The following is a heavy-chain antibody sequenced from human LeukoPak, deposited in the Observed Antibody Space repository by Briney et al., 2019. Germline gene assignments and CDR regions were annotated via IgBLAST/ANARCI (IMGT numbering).Heavy chain of an antibody. CDR3: ARDHHSTSKPYYYYYGRDV. Sequence: GGSLRLSCAASGFTFSSYSMNWVRQAPGKGLEWVSSISSSSSYIYYADSVKGRFKISRDNAKKSLYLQMNSLRAEDTAVYYCARDHHSTSKPYYYYYGRDVWGQGTTVTVSS. CDR1: GFTFSSYS. V-gene: IGHV3-21*01. D-gene: IGHD2-2*01. CDR2: ISSSSSYI. J-gene: IGHJ6*02.